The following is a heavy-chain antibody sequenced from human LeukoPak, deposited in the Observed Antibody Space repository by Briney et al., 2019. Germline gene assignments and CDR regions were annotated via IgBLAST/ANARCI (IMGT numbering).Heavy chain of an antibody. D-gene: IGHD1-14*01. CDR2: IYYSGST. V-gene: IGHV4-59*01. J-gene: IGHJ6*03. Sequence: PSETLSLTCTISGGSISSYYWSWIRQPPGKGLEWIGYIYYSGSTNYNPSLKSRVTISVDTSKNQFSLKLSSVTAADTAVYYCASITRDYYMDVWGKGTTVTVSS. CDR1: GGSISSYY. CDR3: ASITRDYYMDV.